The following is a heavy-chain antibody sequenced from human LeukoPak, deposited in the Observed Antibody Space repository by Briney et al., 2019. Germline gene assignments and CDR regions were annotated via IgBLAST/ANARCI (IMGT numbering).Heavy chain of an antibody. D-gene: IGHD3-10*01. J-gene: IGHJ5*02. V-gene: IGHV3-53*01. CDR2: IYSGGST. CDR3: ARGGYYGSGNDFRFDP. Sequence: PVGSLRLSCAASGFTVSSNYMSWVRQAPGKGLEWVSVIYSGGSTYYAASVKGRFTISRDNSKSTLYIQMNSLRAEDTAVYYCARGGYYGSGNDFRFDPWGQGTLVTVSS. CDR1: GFTVSSNY.